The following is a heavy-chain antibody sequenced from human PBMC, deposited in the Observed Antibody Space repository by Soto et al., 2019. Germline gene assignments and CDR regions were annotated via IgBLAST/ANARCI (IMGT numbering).Heavy chain of an antibody. V-gene: IGHV3-48*01. J-gene: IGHJ6*02. D-gene: IGHD1-1*01. Sequence: EVQLVESGGGLVQHGGSLIHSCAASGFTFSSYSMNWVRPATGKGLEWVSQISSSSRTRYDADSVKGRFTIFRDKAKNALYLQRNSLRAEYTAVYYCEVHVSGYYSNGRDVWGQGSTVTVSS. CDR3: EVHVSGYYSNGRDV. CDR2: ISSSSRTR. CDR1: GFTFSSYS.